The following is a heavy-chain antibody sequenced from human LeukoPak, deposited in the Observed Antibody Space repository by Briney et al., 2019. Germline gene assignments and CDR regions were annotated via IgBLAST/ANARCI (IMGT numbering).Heavy chain of an antibody. CDR1: GFTVSINY. Sequence: GGSLRLSCAASGFTVSINYMSWVRQAPGKGLEWVSVIYSGGNTYYAGSVKGRFTISRDNSKNTLYLQMNSLRAEDTAVYYCARVAASSSGPFDYWGQGALVTVSS. CDR3: ARVAASSSGPFDY. J-gene: IGHJ4*02. CDR2: IYSGGNT. D-gene: IGHD3-22*01. V-gene: IGHV3-53*01.